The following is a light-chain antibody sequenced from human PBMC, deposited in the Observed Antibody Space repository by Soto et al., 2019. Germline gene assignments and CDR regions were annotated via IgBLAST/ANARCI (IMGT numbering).Light chain of an antibody. CDR2: AAS. J-gene: IGKJ2*01. CDR1: QSISSY. Sequence: DIQMTQSPSSLSASVGDRVTITCRASQSISSYLNWYQQKPGKAPKLLIYAASSLQSGVPSRFSGSGSGKDYTLTISSLQTEEFATYYCQQSYSTPYTFGQGTKLEIK. V-gene: IGKV1-39*01. CDR3: QQSYSTPYT.